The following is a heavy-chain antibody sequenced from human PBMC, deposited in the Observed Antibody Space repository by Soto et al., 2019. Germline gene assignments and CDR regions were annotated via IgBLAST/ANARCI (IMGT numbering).Heavy chain of an antibody. Sequence: ETLSLTCTISCGSVGVYYCSWIRQSTGQGLEWIGYIYASGSPYYNPSLRSRVTISADTSKNQISLKLTSPTAADTAVYYCARGVGSSPPQYWGRGTLVTVSS. V-gene: IGHV4-59*02. CDR2: IYASGSP. J-gene: IGHJ4*02. CDR3: ARGVGSSPPQY. D-gene: IGHD1-26*01. CDR1: CGSVGVYY.